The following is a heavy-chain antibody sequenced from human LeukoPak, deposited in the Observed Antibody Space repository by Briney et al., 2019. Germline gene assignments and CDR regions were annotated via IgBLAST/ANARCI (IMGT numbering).Heavy chain of an antibody. V-gene: IGHV3-74*01. CDR1: GFTFSSYW. CDR3: ARVNVCPRCHFDY. D-gene: IGHD3-16*01. Sequence: GGSLRLSCAASGFTFSSYWMHWVRQVPGKGLVWVSRISPDGSTTLYADSVKGRFTISGDNAKNTLYLQMNTLRAEDTAVYYCARVNVCPRCHFDYWGQGTLVTVSS. CDR2: ISPDGSTT. J-gene: IGHJ4*02.